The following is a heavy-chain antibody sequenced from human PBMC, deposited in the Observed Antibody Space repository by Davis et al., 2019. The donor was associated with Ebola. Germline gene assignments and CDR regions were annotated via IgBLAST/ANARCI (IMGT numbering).Heavy chain of an antibody. J-gene: IGHJ6*02. V-gene: IGHV3-23*01. CDR3: ARSLLGYYYYGMDV. CDR1: GFTFLNYA. Sequence: GESLKISCATSGFTFLNYAMTWVRQAPGKGLEWVSTISGAGGSTYDADSVKGRFTISRDNSKNTLYLQMNSLRAEDTAVYYCARSLLGYYYYGMDVWGQGTTVTVSS. CDR2: ISGAGGST.